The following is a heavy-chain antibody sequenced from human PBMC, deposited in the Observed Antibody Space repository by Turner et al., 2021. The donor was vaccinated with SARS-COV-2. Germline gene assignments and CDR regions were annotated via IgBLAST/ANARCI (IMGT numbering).Heavy chain of an antibody. D-gene: IGHD5-18*01. Sequence: QLQLQESGPGLVKPSETLSLTCTVSGGSISSSSYYWGWIRQPPGKGLECIGNIYYSGGAYYNPSIKSRVTISVDPSKNQFSLKLTSVTAADTAVDYCARLMDTAMDYYGTDVWGQGTTVTVSS. CDR2: IYYSGGA. J-gene: IGHJ6*02. V-gene: IGHV4-39*01. CDR1: GGSISSSSYY. CDR3: ARLMDTAMDYYGTDV.